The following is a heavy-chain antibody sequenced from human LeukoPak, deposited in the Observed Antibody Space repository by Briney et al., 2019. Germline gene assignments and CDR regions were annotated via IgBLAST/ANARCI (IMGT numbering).Heavy chain of an antibody. CDR2: ISSSGSTI. V-gene: IGHV3-48*03. J-gene: IGHJ4*02. D-gene: IGHD2-15*01. CDR1: GFTFSSYE. CDR3: AKWVVAASGSFDY. Sequence: GGSLRLSCAASGFTFSSYEMNWVRQAPGKGLEWVSYISSSGSTIYYADSVKGRFTISRDNAKNSLYLQMDSLRAEGTAVYYCAKWVVAASGSFDYWGQGTLVTVSS.